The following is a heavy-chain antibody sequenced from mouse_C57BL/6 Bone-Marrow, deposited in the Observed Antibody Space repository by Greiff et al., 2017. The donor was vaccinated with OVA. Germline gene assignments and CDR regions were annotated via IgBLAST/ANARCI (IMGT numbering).Heavy chain of an antibody. D-gene: IGHD2-2*01. CDR1: GYTFTSYW. Sequence: QVQLQQPGAELVKPGASVKLSCKASGYTFTSYWMQWVKQRPGQGLEWIGEIDPSDSYPNYNQKFKGKATLTVDTSSSTAYMQLSSLTSEDSAVYYCAGWLPLDYWGQGTTLTVSS. CDR2: IDPSDSYP. V-gene: IGHV1-50*01. J-gene: IGHJ2*01. CDR3: AGWLPLDY.